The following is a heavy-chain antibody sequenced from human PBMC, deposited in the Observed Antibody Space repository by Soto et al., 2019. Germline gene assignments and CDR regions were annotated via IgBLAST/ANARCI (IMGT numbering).Heavy chain of an antibody. J-gene: IGHJ4*02. CDR3: ARDAQANYYDSSGYYFDY. CDR2: IYYTGST. V-gene: IGHV4-59*12. Sequence: SETLSLTCTVSGGSISSYYWGWIRQPPGKGLEWIGKIYYTGSTYYNPSLKSRVTISVDKSKNQFSLKLSSVTAADTAVYYCARDAQANYYDSSGYYFDYWGQGTLVTVSS. CDR1: GGSISSYY. D-gene: IGHD3-22*01.